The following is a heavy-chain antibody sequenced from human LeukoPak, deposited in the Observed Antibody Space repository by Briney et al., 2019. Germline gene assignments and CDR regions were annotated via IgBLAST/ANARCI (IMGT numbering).Heavy chain of an antibody. CDR1: GFTFSSYS. D-gene: IGHD3-9*01. J-gene: IGHJ6*03. CDR2: ISSTSRSSYI. CDR3: AKDSSDYDILTGYYLVYYYMDV. Sequence: GGSLRLSCAASGFTFSSYSMNWVRQAPGKGLEWVSSISSTSRSSYIFYAESVKGRFTISRDNTKNTLYLQMNSLRAEDTAVYYCAKDSSDYDILTGYYLVYYYMDVWGKGTTVTISS. V-gene: IGHV3-21*01.